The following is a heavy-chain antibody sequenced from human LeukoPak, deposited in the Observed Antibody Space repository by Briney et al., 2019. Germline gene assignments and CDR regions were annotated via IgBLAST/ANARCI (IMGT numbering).Heavy chain of an antibody. CDR1: GFTFSSYG. J-gene: IGHJ4*02. Sequence: PGGSLRLSCAASGFTFSSYGMHWVRQAPGKGLEWVAFIRYDGIKYYADSVKGRFTISRDNSKNTLYLQMNSLRAEDTAVYYCASAIQGNWGQGTRVTVSS. CDR3: ASAIQGN. D-gene: IGHD1-1*01. CDR2: IRYDGIK. V-gene: IGHV3-30*02.